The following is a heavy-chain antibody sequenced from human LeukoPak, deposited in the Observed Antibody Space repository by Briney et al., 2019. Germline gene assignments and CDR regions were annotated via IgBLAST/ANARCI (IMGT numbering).Heavy chain of an antibody. CDR2: ISYDGNNK. J-gene: IGHJ3*02. CDR1: GFPFSSYA. Sequence: QPGTSLRLSCAASGFPFSSYAMHWVRQAPGKGLEWVALISYDGNNKYYADSVKGRFTISRDNSKNTLFLQMNSLRAEDTAVYYCARARYCSSISCRDAFDIWGRGTLVTVSS. D-gene: IGHD2-2*01. V-gene: IGHV3-30-3*01. CDR3: ARARYCSSISCRDAFDI.